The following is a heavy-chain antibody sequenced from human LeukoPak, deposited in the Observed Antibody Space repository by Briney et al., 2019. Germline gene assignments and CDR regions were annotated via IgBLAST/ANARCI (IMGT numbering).Heavy chain of an antibody. V-gene: IGHV4-31*03. CDR3: ARAIGSYGPIYYYYYYMDV. CDR2: IYYRGST. CDR1: GGSISSGGYY. J-gene: IGHJ6*03. Sequence: PSETLSLTCTVSGGSISSGGYYWSWIRQHPGKGLEWIGYIYYRGSTYYNPSLKSRVTISVDTSKNQFSLKLSSVAAADTAVYYCARAIGSYGPIYYYYYYMDVWGKGTTVTVSS. D-gene: IGHD5-18*01.